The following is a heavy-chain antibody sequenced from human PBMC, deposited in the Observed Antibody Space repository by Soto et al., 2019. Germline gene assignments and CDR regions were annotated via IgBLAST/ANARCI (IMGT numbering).Heavy chain of an antibody. J-gene: IGHJ3*02. CDR3: AREWVEYSGYDYAFDI. CDR1: GGSISSYY. D-gene: IGHD5-12*01. V-gene: IGHV4-59*01. Sequence: SETLSLTCTVSGGSISSYYLSWIRQPPGKGLEWIGYIYYSGSTNYNPSLKSRVTISVDTSKNQFSLKLSSVTAADTAVYYCAREWVEYSGYDYAFDIWGHGTMVTVSS. CDR2: IYYSGST.